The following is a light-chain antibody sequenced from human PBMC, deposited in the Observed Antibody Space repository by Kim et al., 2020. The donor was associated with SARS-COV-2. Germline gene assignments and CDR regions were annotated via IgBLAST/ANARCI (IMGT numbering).Light chain of an antibody. J-gene: IGKJ1*01. CDR1: KDIANS. CDR3: QKYNSAPWT. V-gene: IGKV1-27*01. CDR2: AAA. Sequence: APIGDRVTITCRASKDIANSLAWDQQKPGKVPQVLIYAAATLQSGVPSRFSGSGSGTEFTLTIGSLQTEDVATYYCQKYNSAPWTFGPGTKVDIK.